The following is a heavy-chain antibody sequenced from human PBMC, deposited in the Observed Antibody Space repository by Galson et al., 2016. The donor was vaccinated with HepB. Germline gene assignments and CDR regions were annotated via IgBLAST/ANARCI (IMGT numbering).Heavy chain of an antibody. CDR3: VAYYTSGNYYNHY. CDR1: GFTFSDHY. D-gene: IGHD3-10*01. CDR2: SKNKARGYTT. J-gene: IGHJ4*02. Sequence: SLRLSCAASGFTFSDHYIDWVRQAPGKGLEWVGRSKNKARGYTTEYAASVKGRFIVSRDDSRNSLYLQMNSLKTEDTAMYYCVAYYTSGNYYNHYWGRGTLVTVSS. V-gene: IGHV3-72*01.